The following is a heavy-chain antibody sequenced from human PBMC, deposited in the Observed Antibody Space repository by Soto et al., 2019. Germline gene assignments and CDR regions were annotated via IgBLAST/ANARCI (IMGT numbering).Heavy chain of an antibody. CDR3: VRDGSKSLRDWFDP. Sequence: PSETLSLTCNVSGGSISKFYWAWIRKTAGNGLEWMGSVYATGTTDYNPSLRSRVAMSVDISKKTFSLRLRSVTGADSGVYYCVRDGSKSLRDWFDPWGQGIFVTVSS. J-gene: IGHJ5*02. CDR2: VYATGTT. CDR1: GGSISKFY. V-gene: IGHV4-4*07.